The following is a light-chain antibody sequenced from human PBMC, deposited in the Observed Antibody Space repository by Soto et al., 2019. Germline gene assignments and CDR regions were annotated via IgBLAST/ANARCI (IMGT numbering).Light chain of an antibody. V-gene: IGKV3-20*01. CDR1: QSVSRGY. CDR2: DAS. J-gene: IGKJ3*01. CDR3: QQYGSSYSGGLP. Sequence: EIVLAQSPGTLSLSPGERATLSCRASQSVSRGYLAWYQQKPGQAPRLLIYDASIRATGIPDRFSGSGSGTDFTLTISRLEPEDFAVYYCQQYGSSYSGGLPFGPGTRVEIK.